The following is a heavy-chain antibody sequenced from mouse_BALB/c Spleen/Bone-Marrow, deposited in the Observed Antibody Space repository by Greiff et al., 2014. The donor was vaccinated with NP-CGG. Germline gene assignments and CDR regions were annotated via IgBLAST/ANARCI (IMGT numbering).Heavy chain of an antibody. D-gene: IGHD2-3*01. J-gene: IGHJ4*01. CDR1: GYTFTSTW. Sequence: VQLQQSGSVLVRPGGSVKLSCKASGYTFTSTWIHWAKQRPGQGLEWIGEIHPNSGNTKYNEGLKGKATLTADTSSSTAYVDLSSLTSEDSAVYYCTRDGVGGAMDYWGQGTSVTVSS. V-gene: IGHV1S130*01. CDR3: TRDGVGGAMDY. CDR2: IHPNSGNT.